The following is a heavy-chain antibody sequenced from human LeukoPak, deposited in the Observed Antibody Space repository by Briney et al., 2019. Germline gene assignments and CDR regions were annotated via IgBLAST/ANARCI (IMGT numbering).Heavy chain of an antibody. V-gene: IGHV1-2*06. CDR2: INPNSGGT. J-gene: IGHJ4*02. Sequence: ASVKVSCKASGYTFTGYYMHWVRQAPGQGLEWMGRINPNSGGTNYAQKFQGRVTMTRDTSISTAYMELSRLRSDDTAVYYCARGLGSNYYGSGSYGNFDYWGRGTLVTVSS. CDR1: GYTFTGYY. CDR3: ARGLGSNYYGSGSYGNFDY. D-gene: IGHD3-10*01.